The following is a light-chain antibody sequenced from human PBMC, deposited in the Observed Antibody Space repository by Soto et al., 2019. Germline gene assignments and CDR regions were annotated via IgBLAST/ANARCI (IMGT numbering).Light chain of an antibody. CDR1: QSVSSSY. V-gene: IGKV3-20*01. J-gene: IGKJ2*01. CDR3: HQYRSSPLYT. Sequence: EIVLTQSPGTLSLSPGERATLSCRASQSVSSSYLAWYQQKPGQAPRLLIYGASSRATGIPDRFSGSGSGTDFTLTISSLEPEDFAVYYCHQYRSSPLYTFGQGTKLEIK. CDR2: GAS.